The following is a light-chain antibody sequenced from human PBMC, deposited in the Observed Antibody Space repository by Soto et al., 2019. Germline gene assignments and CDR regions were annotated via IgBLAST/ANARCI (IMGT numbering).Light chain of an antibody. CDR2: YDS. CDR1: NIGDKR. V-gene: IGLV3-21*04. Sequence: SYELTQPPSVSVAPEKTTTITCGGNNIGDKRVHWYRQKSGQAPVLLISYDSDRPSGIPERFSGSNSGNTATLTISRVEAGDEADYYCQVWDIMTDNDVFGGGTKLTVL. CDR3: QVWDIMTDNDV. J-gene: IGLJ2*01.